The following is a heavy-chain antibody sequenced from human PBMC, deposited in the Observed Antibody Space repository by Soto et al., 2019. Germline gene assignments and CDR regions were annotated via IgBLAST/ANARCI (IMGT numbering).Heavy chain of an antibody. CDR1: GGTFSSYA. Sequence: QVQLVQSGAEVKKPGSSGKVSCKASGGTFSSYAISWVRQAPGQGLEWMGGIIPIFGTANYAQKFQGRVTITAYESTSTAYMELSSLRSEDTAVYYCARAPTYYYDSSGYYYWGYWGQGTLVTVSS. J-gene: IGHJ4*02. CDR3: ARAPTYYYDSSGYYYWGY. D-gene: IGHD3-22*01. V-gene: IGHV1-69*01. CDR2: IIPIFGTA.